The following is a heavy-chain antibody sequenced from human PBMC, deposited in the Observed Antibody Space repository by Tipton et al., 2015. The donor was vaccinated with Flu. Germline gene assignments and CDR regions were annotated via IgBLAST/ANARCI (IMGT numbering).Heavy chain of an antibody. CDR2: IILIFGTT. Sequence: QSGPEVKKPGSSVRVSCKASGGTLGSHDISWVRQAPGQGLEWMGGIILIFGTTDYAQKFQGRVTFTADESTSTAYMELNSVRSEDTAVYYCARGSYETSEPGYDFYYMDVWGQGTTVTVSS. J-gene: IGHJ6*03. CDR3: ARGSYETSEPGYDFYYMDV. D-gene: IGHD3-22*01. V-gene: IGHV1-69*01. CDR1: GGTLGSHD.